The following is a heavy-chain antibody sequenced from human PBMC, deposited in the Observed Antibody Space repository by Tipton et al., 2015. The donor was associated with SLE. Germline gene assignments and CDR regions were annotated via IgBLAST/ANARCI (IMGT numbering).Heavy chain of an antibody. D-gene: IGHD3-10*01. CDR2: IYYSGST. CDR3: ASGLRWSGVDQGVIPPFDY. V-gene: IGHV4-39*07. J-gene: IGHJ4*02. CDR1: GGSISSSNYY. Sequence: TLSLTCTVSGGSISSSNYYWGWIRQPPGKGLEWIGSIYYSGSTYYNPSLKSRVSISVDTSKNQFSLKLSSVTAADTAVYYCASGLRWSGVDQGVIPPFDYWGQGTLVTVSS.